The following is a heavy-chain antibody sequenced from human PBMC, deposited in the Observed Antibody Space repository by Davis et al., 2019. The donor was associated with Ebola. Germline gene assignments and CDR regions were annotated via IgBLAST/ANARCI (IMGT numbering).Heavy chain of an antibody. CDR1: GYTFTGYH. CDR3: ARNRAGGDWLTSSYFDY. CDR2: IIPILGIA. V-gene: IGHV1-46*01. J-gene: IGHJ4*02. Sequence: ASVKVSCKASGYTFTGYHMHWVRQAPGQGLEWMGRIIPILGIANYAQKFQGRVTMTRDTSTSTVYMELSSLRSDDTAVYYCARNRAGGDWLTSSYFDYWGQGTLVTVSS. D-gene: IGHD3/OR15-3a*01.